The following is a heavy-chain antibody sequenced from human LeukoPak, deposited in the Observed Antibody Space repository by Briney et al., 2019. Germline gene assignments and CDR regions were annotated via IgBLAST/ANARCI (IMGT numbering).Heavy chain of an antibody. D-gene: IGHD2-21*01. J-gene: IGHJ4*02. CDR2: ISGSGGST. CDR3: ARGGDGVYSPLDY. Sequence: PGGSLRLSCAASEFTFNSYAMTWVRQAPGKGLEWVSAISGSGGSTYYADSVKGRFTISRDNSRNTLYVQMDSLRAEDTALYYCARGGDGVYSPLDYWGQGTRVTVSS. CDR1: EFTFNSYA. V-gene: IGHV3-23*01.